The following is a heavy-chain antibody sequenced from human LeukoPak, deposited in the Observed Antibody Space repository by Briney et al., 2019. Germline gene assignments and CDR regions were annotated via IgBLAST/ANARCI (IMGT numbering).Heavy chain of an antibody. CDR3: AKAHYRSYHYGMDV. D-gene: IGHD3-10*01. CDR2: VTWNSGTL. CDR1: GFTFDDYA. V-gene: IGHV3-9*01. J-gene: IGHJ6*02. Sequence: GRSLRLSCAASGFTFDDYAMHWVRQAPGKGLEWVSGVTWNSGTLSYAVSVKGRFTISRDNAKNSLYLQMNSLRAEDSALYYCAKAHYRSYHYGMDVWGQGTAVTVS.